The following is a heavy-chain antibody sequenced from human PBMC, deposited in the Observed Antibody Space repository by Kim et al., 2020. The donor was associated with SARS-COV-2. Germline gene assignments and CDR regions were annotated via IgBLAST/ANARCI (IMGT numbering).Heavy chain of an antibody. Sequence: SETLSLTCTVSGGSISSSSYYWGWIRQPPGKGLEWIGSIYYSGSTYYNPSLKSRVTISVDTSKNQFSLKLSSVTATDTAVYYCARDDRRVYYDSSGPKWGQGTLVTVSS. V-gene: IGHV4-39*07. J-gene: IGHJ4*02. CDR2: IYYSGST. CDR3: ARDDRRVYYDSSGPK. CDR1: GGSISSSSYY. D-gene: IGHD3-22*01.